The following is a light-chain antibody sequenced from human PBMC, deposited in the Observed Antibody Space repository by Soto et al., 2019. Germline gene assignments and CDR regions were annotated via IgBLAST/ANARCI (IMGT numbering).Light chain of an antibody. CDR1: SSDVGSYNF. V-gene: IGLV2-14*01. CDR3: SSYTSSGTYV. CDR2: EVS. Sequence: QSVLTQPASVSGSPGQSITISCTGTSSDVGSYNFVSWYQQHPGKAPKFMIYEVSNRPSGVSNRFSGSKSGNTASLTISGLQAEDEADYYCSSYTSSGTYVFGTGTKLTVL. J-gene: IGLJ1*01.